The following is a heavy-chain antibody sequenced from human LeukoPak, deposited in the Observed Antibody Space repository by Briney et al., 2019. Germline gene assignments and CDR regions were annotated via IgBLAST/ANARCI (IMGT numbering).Heavy chain of an antibody. J-gene: IGHJ5*02. CDR2: INTDGSRT. CDR1: GFSFSSYW. Sequence: SGGSLRLSCAASGFSFSSYWLHWVRQVPGKGLVWVSRINTDGSRTTYADSVRGRFTISRDNAKNTLYLQMNSLRAEDTALYYCARVRSGSYDWSDPWGQGTLVTVSS. D-gene: IGHD1-26*01. V-gene: IGHV3-74*03. CDR3: ARVRSGSYDWSDP.